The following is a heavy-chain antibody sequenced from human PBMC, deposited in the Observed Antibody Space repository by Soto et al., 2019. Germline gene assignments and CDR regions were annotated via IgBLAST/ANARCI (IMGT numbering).Heavy chain of an antibody. D-gene: IGHD2-15*01. CDR3: ARVDCSGGSCYSGDY. J-gene: IGHJ4*02. CDR1: GFTFSSYA. Sequence: ESGGGVVQPGRSLRLSCAASGFTFSSYAMHWVRQAPGKGLEWVAVISYDGSNKYYADSVKGRFTISRDNSKNTLYLQMNSLRAEDTAVYYCARVDCSGGSCYSGDYWGQGTLVTVSS. CDR2: ISYDGSNK. V-gene: IGHV3-30-3*01.